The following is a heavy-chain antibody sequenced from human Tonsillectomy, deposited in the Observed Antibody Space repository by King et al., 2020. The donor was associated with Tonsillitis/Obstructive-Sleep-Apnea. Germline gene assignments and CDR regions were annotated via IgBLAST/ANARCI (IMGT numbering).Heavy chain of an antibody. Sequence: QLVQSGAEVKKPGSSVKVSCKASGGTFSNFAITWVRQAPGQGLEWMGWVIPMFGTTNYAQKFQGRVTISADEGTTTAYMELSNLTSEDTALYFCARGENIFDIWGQGTMVIVSS. CDR1: GGTFSNFA. J-gene: IGHJ3*02. CDR2: VIPMFGTT. V-gene: IGHV1-69*12. D-gene: IGHD3-16*01. CDR3: ARGENIFDI.